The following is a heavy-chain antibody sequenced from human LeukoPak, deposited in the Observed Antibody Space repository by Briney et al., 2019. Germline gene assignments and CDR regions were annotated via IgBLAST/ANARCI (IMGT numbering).Heavy chain of an antibody. V-gene: IGHV3-64*01. CDR3: AKDDRALDYYGSGSYDY. Sequence: GGSLRLSCAASGFTFSSYAMHWVRQAPGKGLEYVSAISSNGGSTYYANSVKGRFTISRDNSKNTLYLQMGSLRAEDMAVYYCAKDDRALDYYGSGSYDYWGQGTLVTVSS. CDR2: ISSNGGST. CDR1: GFTFSSYA. D-gene: IGHD3-10*01. J-gene: IGHJ4*02.